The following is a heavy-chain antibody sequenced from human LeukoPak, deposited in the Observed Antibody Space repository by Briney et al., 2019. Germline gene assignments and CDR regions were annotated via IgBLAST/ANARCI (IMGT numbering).Heavy chain of an antibody. V-gene: IGHV3-49*03. Sequence: PGGSLRLSCTASGFTFGDYAMSWFRHAPGKGLEWVAFIRSKAYGGTTEYAASVKGRFTISRDDSKTIAYLQMNSLKTEDTAVYYCTSDSSSWRHFDYWGQGTLVTVSS. CDR2: IRSKAYGGTT. J-gene: IGHJ4*02. CDR3: TSDSSSWRHFDY. CDR1: GFTFGDYA. D-gene: IGHD6-13*01.